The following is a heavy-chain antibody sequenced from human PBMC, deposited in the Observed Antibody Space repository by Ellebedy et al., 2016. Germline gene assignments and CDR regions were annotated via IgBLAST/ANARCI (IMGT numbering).Heavy chain of an antibody. CDR2: IYSGGST. Sequence: GESLKISXAASGFTVSSNYMSWVRQAPGKGLEWVSVIYSGGSTYYADSVKGRFTISRDNSKNTLYLQMNILRAEDTALFYCARQRGFGEFDSFDSWGQGTLVTVSS. J-gene: IGHJ4*02. V-gene: IGHV3-66*04. CDR1: GFTVSSNY. D-gene: IGHD3-10*01. CDR3: ARQRGFGEFDSFDS.